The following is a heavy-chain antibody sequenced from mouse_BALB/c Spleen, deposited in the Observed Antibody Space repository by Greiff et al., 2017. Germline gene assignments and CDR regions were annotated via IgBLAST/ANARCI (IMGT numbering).Heavy chain of an antibody. V-gene: IGHV3-2*02. Sequence: EVQGVESGPGLVKPSQSLSLTCTVTGYSITSDYAWNWIRQFPGNKLEWMGYISYSGSTSYNPSLKSRISITRDTSKNQFFLQLNSVTTEDTATYYCARRGYWDGFAYWGQGTLVTVSA. D-gene: IGHD4-1*01. CDR1: GYSITSDYA. CDR2: ISYSGST. CDR3: ARRGYWDGFAY. J-gene: IGHJ3*01.